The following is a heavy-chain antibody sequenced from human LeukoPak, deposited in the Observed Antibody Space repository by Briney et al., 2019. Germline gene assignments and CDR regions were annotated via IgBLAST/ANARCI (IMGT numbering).Heavy chain of an antibody. CDR1: GYTLTELS. Sequence: ASVKVSCKVSGYTLTELSMHWVRQAPGKGLEWMGGFDPEDGETIYAQKFQGRVTTTEDTSTDTAYMELSSLRSEDTAVYYCATAIVVVPAANWFDPWGQGTLVTVSS. V-gene: IGHV1-24*01. J-gene: IGHJ5*02. CDR3: ATAIVVVPAANWFDP. D-gene: IGHD2-2*01. CDR2: FDPEDGET.